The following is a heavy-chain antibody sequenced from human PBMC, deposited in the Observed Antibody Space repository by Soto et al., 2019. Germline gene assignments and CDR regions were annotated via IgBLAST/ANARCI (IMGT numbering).Heavy chain of an antibody. CDR3: AKGSRKQDDSSGYYAPFDY. J-gene: IGHJ4*02. CDR2: IRGSGGST. CDR1: EFSFSSYA. D-gene: IGHD3-22*01. V-gene: IGHV3-23*01. Sequence: EVQLLESGGGLVQPGGSLRLSCAASEFSFSSYAMSWVRQAPGKGLEWVSTIRGSGGSTYYADSVKGRFTISRDNSKNTLFLQMNSLRAEDTAVYHCAKGSRKQDDSSGYYAPFDYWGQGALVTVSS.